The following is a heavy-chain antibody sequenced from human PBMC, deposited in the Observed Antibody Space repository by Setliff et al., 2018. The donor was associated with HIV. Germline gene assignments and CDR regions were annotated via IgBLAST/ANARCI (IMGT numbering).Heavy chain of an antibody. CDR1: GFTFSSYS. V-gene: IGHV3-7*03. Sequence: PGESLKISCAASGFTFSSYSMNWVRQAPGKGLEWVANIKQDGSEKYYVDSVKGRFTISRDNAKKSLYLQMNSLRAEDTALYYCARDYSRYTWNYFDYWGQEPWSPSPQ. CDR2: IKQDGSEK. D-gene: IGHD1-20*01. CDR3: ARDYSRYTWNYFDY. J-gene: IGHJ4*01.